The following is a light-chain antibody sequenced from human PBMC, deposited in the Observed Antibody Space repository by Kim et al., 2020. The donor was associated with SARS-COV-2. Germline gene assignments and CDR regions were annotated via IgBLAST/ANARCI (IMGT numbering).Light chain of an antibody. Sequence: SPGETAPPSCRARQSVNSNLAWYQQTPGQPPRLLIDGASTRATGIPATFSGSGSGTEFTLTISSLQSEDFAVYYCQQYHRWPPFTFGGGTKVDIK. CDR3: QQYHRWPPFT. J-gene: IGKJ4*01. CDR2: GAS. CDR1: QSVNSN. V-gene: IGKV3D-15*01.